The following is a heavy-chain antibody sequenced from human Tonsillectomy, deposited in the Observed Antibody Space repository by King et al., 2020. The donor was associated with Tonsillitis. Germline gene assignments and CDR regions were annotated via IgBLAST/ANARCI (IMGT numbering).Heavy chain of an antibody. J-gene: IGHJ6*02. CDR1: GFSLSNARMG. Sequence: VTLKESGPVLVKPTETLTLTCTVSGFSLSNARMGVSWIRQPPGKALEWLAHIFSNDEKSYSTSLKSRLTISKDTSKSQVVLTMTNMDPVDTATYYCARILEPYDSSGYNLHYYGMDVWGQGTTVTVSS. CDR2: IFSNDEK. V-gene: IGHV2-26*01. D-gene: IGHD3-22*01. CDR3: ARILEPYDSSGYNLHYYGMDV.